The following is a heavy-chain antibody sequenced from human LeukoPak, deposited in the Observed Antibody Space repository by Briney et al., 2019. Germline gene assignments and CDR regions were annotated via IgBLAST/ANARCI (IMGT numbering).Heavy chain of an antibody. Sequence: GGSLRLSSAASGFTFSSYWMSWVRQAPGKGLEWVANIKPDGSEKYYVDSVRGRFTISRDNAKNSLYLQMNSLRAEDTAVYYCRYSSRGGFDYWGQGTLVTVSS. V-gene: IGHV3-7*01. CDR2: IKPDGSEK. J-gene: IGHJ4*02. D-gene: IGHD6-13*01. CDR3: RYSSRGGFDY. CDR1: GFTFSSYW.